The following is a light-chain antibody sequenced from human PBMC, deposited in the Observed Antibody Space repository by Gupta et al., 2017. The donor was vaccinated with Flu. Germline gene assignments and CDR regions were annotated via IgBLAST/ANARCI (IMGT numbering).Light chain of an antibody. V-gene: IGKV4-1*01. Sequence: DVVMTQSPDSLAVSLGERATINCKSSQSVLYSSNNKNYLAWYQQKAGQLPKLLIYWASTRESGVPDRFSGSGSGTDFTLTISSLQAEDVAVYYCQQYFSIPFTFGGGTKVEIK. CDR3: QQYFSIPFT. J-gene: IGKJ4*01. CDR2: WAS. CDR1: QSVLYSSNNKNY.